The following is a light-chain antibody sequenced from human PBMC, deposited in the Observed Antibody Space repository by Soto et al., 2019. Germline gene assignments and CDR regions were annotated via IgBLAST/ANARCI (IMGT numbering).Light chain of an antibody. J-gene: IGKJ4*01. CDR3: QHSNRPPLT. CDR2: AAS. CDR1: QSISRY. V-gene: IGKV1-39*01. Sequence: DIQMTQSPSSLSASVGDRVTITCRASQSISRYLNWYQQKPGKAPKLLIYAASSLQSGAASWSGSGSSGAVFILTISSLPAEDVGTYCHQHSNRPPLTFGGGTKVDIK.